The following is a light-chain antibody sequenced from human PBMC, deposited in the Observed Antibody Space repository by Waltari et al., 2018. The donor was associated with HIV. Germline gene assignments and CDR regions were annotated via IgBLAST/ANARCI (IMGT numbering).Light chain of an antibody. V-gene: IGKV1-39*01. CDR3: QQAYRGRT. J-gene: IGKJ1*01. Sequence: DIQLTQSPSSLPASVRDRVTITCRASQSISTSLNWYQHKPGEAPKLLIFDASRLHTGVPSRFSGSGSGTQFTLTLSSLQPEDFATYYCQQAYRGRTFGQGTKVDIK. CDR1: QSISTS. CDR2: DAS.